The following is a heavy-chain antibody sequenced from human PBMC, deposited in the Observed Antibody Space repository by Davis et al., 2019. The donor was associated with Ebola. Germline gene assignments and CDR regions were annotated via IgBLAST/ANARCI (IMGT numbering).Heavy chain of an antibody. CDR2: ISTNGENI. CDR1: GFTFSSYA. Sequence: GGSLRLSCSASGFTFSSYAMHWVRQAPGKGLESVSRISTNGENIYYAESVKGRFTISRDNSKDTLYLQMRSLRTEDTAVYYCVKDRFTVVVVHGGFDYWGQGTLVTVSS. CDR3: VKDRFTVVVVHGGFDY. V-gene: IGHV3-64D*06. J-gene: IGHJ4*02. D-gene: IGHD2-15*01.